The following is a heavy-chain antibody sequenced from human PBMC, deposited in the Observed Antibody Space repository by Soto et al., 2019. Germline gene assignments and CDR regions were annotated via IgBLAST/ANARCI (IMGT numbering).Heavy chain of an antibody. J-gene: IGHJ4*02. CDR2: IDWDDDK. V-gene: IGHV2-70*01. Sequence: SGPTLVNPTQTLTLTCTFSGFSLSTSGMCVSWIRQPPGKALEWLALIDWDDDKYYSTSLKTRLTISKDTSKNQVVLTMTNMEPVDTATYYCARIRSESSGYYYRRYFDYRGQGTLVTVS. D-gene: IGHD3-22*01. CDR1: GFSLSTSGMC. CDR3: ARIRSESSGYYYRRYFDY.